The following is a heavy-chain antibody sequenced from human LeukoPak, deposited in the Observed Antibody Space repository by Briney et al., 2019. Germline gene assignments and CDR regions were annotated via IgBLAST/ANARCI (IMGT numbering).Heavy chain of an antibody. CDR3: ARLDDWPEYFDY. CDR2: IYYSGST. CDR1: GGSISSSTYY. D-gene: IGHD3-9*01. Sequence: PSETLSLTCTVPGGSISSSTYYWGWIRQPPGKGLEWIGTIYYSGSTYYNPSLKSRVTISVDTSKNQFSLKLSSVTAADTAVYYCARLDDWPEYFDYWGQGTLVTVSS. V-gene: IGHV4-39*01. J-gene: IGHJ4*02.